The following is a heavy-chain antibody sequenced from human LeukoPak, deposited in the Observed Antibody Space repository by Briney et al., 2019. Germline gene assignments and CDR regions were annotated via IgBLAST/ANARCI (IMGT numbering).Heavy chain of an antibody. Sequence: GESLKISCKASGYSFNNYWIGWVRQMPGKGLEWMGNIYPADSDTKYSPSFQGQVTISADKSISTAYLQWSSLKASDTAMYYCATPYMGRWYYFDYWGQGILVTVSS. J-gene: IGHJ4*02. CDR2: IYPADSDT. D-gene: IGHD5-24*01. V-gene: IGHV5-51*01. CDR3: ATPYMGRWYYFDY. CDR1: GYSFNNYW.